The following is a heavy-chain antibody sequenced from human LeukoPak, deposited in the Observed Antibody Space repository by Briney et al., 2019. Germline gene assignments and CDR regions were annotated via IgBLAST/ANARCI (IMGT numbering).Heavy chain of an antibody. CDR1: GYTLTELS. V-gene: IGHV1-24*01. J-gene: IGHJ6*02. Sequence: ASVKVSCKVSGYTLTELSMHWVRQAPGKGLEWMGGFDPEDGETIYAQKFQGRVTMTEDTSTDTAYMKLSSLRSEDTAVYYCARDRVESSGYYYYYGMDVWGQGTTVTVSS. CDR2: FDPEDGET. CDR3: ARDRVESSGYYYYYGMDV. D-gene: IGHD3-22*01.